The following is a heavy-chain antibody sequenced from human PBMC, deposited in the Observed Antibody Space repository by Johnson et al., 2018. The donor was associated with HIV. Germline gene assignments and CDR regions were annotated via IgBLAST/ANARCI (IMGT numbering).Heavy chain of an antibody. Sequence: QVQLVESGGGVVQPGRSLRLSCAASGFTFSSYTMHWVRQAPGKGLEWVAVISYHGSNKYYADSVKGRFTISRDNAKNSLYLQMHSLRAEDTAVYYCARERNYGTHAAFDIWGQGTMVTVSS. CDR3: ARERNYGTHAAFDI. CDR1: GFTFSSYT. D-gene: IGHD1-7*01. V-gene: IGHV3-30*04. J-gene: IGHJ3*02. CDR2: ISYHGSNK.